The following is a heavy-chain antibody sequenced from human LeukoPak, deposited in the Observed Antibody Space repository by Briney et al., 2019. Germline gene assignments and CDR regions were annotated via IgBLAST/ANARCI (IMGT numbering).Heavy chain of an antibody. V-gene: IGHV3-7*03. CDR1: EFIFSTYW. CDR3: VRDKGNGWFDP. Sequence: GGSLRLSCVASEFIFSTYWMIWVCQAPGKGLEWVANIKQDGSEKYYVDSVKGRFTISRDNAKNSLYLQMNSLRVEDTAVYYCVRDKGNGWFDPWGQGTLVTVSS. J-gene: IGHJ5*02. D-gene: IGHD2-8*01. CDR2: IKQDGSEK.